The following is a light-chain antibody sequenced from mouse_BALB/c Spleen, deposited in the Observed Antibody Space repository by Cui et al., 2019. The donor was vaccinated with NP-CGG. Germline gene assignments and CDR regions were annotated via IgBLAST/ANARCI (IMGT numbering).Light chain of an antibody. V-gene: IGLV1*01. CDR3: ALWYSNHWV. CDR1: TGAVTTSNY. J-gene: IGLJ1*01. CDR2: GTN. Sequence: QAVMTQESALTTSPGETVTLTCHSSTGAVTTSNYANWVQEKPDHLFTGLIGGTNNRAPGVPARFSGSLIGDKAALTITGAQTDDEAIYFCALWYSNHWVFGGGTKLTVL.